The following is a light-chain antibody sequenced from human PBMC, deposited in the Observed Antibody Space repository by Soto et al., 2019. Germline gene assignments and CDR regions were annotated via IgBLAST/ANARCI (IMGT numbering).Light chain of an antibody. CDR2: GAS. Sequence: EIVMTQSPATLSVSPGERATLSCRASQSVSSSLAWYQQKPGQAPRLLIHGASTRATGIPARFSGSGSGTDFSLTTTSLQSADFVIYYCQQYNNWPPWTFGQGTKVEIK. CDR3: QQYNNWPPWT. CDR1: QSVSSS. V-gene: IGKV3-15*01. J-gene: IGKJ1*01.